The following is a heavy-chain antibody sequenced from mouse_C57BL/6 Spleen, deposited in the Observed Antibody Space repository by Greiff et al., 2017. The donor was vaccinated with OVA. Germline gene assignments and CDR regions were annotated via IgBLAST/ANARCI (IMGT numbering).Heavy chain of an antibody. CDR3: ARKGITTVVAFDD. J-gene: IGHJ2*01. CDR2: IDPSDSYT. Sequence: QVQLQQPGAELVMPGASVKLSCKASGYTFTSYWMHWVKQRPGQGLEWIGEIDPSDSYTNYNQKFKGKSTLTVDKSSSTAYMQLSSLTSEDSAVYYCARKGITTVVAFDDWGKGTTLTVSS. CDR1: GYTFTSYW. D-gene: IGHD1-1*01. V-gene: IGHV1-69*01.